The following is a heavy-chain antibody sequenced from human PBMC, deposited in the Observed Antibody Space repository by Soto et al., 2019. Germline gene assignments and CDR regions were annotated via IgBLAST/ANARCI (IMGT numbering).Heavy chain of an antibody. CDR1: GFNFGAFS. CDR3: ARDYLTGDPRETFDS. J-gene: IGHJ4*02. Sequence: GGSLRLSCAASGFNFGAFSLSWVRQAPGKGLEWVSSIDPTTTEIHYADSVEGRFSISRDNAKNSLYLQMISLRLEDTAVYYCARDYLTGDPRETFDSWGQGTLVTSPQ. CDR2: IDPTTTEI. D-gene: IGHD7-27*01. V-gene: IGHV3-21*01.